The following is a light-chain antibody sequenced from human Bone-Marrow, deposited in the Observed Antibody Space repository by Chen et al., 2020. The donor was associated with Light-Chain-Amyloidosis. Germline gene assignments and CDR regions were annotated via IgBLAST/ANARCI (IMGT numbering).Light chain of an antibody. CDR2: GSS. CDR3: QQYGTSPRT. J-gene: IGKJ4*01. V-gene: IGKV3-20*01. Sequence: EIVLTRSPGTLSLSPGEGANPSCRASQTISSNYLTWYQQKFGQAPRLRIYGSSSRATRIPDRFTGSGSGTDCTITINRLEPEDFAMYYCQQYGTSPRTFGGGTKVEIK. CDR1: QTISSNY.